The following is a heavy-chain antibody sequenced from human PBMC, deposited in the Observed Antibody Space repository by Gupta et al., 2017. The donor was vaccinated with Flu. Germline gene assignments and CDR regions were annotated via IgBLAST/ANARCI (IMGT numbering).Heavy chain of an antibody. D-gene: IGHD2-15*01. CDR2: ISSSSSYI. V-gene: IGHV3-21*01. Sequence: WVRQAPGKGLEWVSSISSSSSYIYYADSVKGRFTISRDNAKNSLYLQMNSLRAEDTAVYYCASLGGNLNMDVWGKGTTVTVSS. J-gene: IGHJ6*03. CDR3: ASLGGNLNMDV.